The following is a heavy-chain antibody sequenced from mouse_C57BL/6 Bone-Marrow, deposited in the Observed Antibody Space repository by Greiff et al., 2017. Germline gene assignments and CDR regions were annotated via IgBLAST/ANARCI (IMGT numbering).Heavy chain of an antibody. V-gene: IGHV5-17*01. D-gene: IGHD2-1*01. CDR2: ISSGSSTI. J-gene: IGHJ4*01. CDR1: GFTFSDYG. CDR3: ARPPYLLYYAMDY. Sequence: EVMLVESGGGLVKPGGSLKLSCAASGFTFSDYGMHWVRQAPEKGLELVAYISSGSSTIYYADTVKGRFTISRDNAKNTLFLQMTSLRSEDTAMYYCARPPYLLYYAMDYWGQGTSVTVSS.